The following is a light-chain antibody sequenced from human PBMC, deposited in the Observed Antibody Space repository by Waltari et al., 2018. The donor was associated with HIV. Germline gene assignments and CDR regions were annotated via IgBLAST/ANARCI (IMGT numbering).Light chain of an antibody. CDR2: GAS. CDR3: QHYTSSPTWT. Sequence: IVLTQSPGTLSLSPGERATFSCRASQSVSSDLAWYHQRPGQAPRLLIYGASTRVTGIPDKFSGSGSGTDFTLTINSLEPEDFAVYYCQHYTSSPTWTFGQGTKVEIK. CDR1: QSVSSD. V-gene: IGKV3-20*01. J-gene: IGKJ1*01.